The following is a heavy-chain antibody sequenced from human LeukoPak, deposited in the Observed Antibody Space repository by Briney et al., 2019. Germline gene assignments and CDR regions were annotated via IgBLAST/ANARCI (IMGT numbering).Heavy chain of an antibody. D-gene: IGHD2-21*02. J-gene: IGHJ4*02. V-gene: IGHV3-21*01. CDR3: ARTVVVTAASFDC. CDR1: GFTFSSYS. Sequence: GGSLRLSCAASGFTFSSYSMNWVRQAPGKGLEWVSSISSSSSYIYYADSVKGRFTISRDNAKNSLYLQMNSLRAEDTAVYYCARTVVVTAASFDCWGQGTLVTVSS. CDR2: ISSSSSYI.